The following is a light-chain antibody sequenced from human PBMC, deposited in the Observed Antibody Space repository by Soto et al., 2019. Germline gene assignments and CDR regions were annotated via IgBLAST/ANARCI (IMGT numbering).Light chain of an antibody. V-gene: IGKV3-20*01. CDR1: QSVSSSY. Sequence: EIVLTQSPGTLSLSQGERATLSCRASQSVSSSYLAWYQQKPGQAPRLLIYGASSRATGIPDRFSGSGSGTDFTLTISRLEPEDFAVYYCQQYVSTPLTFGGGTKVDIK. J-gene: IGKJ4*01. CDR3: QQYVSTPLT. CDR2: GAS.